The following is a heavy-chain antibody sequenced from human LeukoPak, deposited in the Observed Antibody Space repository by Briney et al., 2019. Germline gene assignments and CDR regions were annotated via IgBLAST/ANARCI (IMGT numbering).Heavy chain of an antibody. CDR3: ARVGKDGYNLDY. V-gene: IGHV4-34*01. Sequence: SETLSLTCAVYGGSFSGYYWSWIRQPPGKGLEWIGEINHSGSTNYNPSLKSRVTISVDTSKNQFSLKLSSVSAADTAVYYCARVGKDGYNLDYWGQGTLVTVSS. CDR1: GGSFSGYY. J-gene: IGHJ4*02. D-gene: IGHD5-24*01. CDR2: INHSGST.